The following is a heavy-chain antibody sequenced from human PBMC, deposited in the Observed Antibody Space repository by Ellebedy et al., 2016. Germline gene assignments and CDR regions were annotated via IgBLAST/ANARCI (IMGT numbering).Heavy chain of an antibody. CDR3: ARAADLVGASSLDY. J-gene: IGHJ4*02. CDR2: IWYDGSNK. V-gene: IGHV3-33*01. D-gene: IGHD1-26*01. Sequence: GESLKISXAVPGFTFSTYAMHWVRQAPGKGLEWVALIWYDGSNKYYGDSVKGRFTISRDNSKNTLYLQMNSLRAEDTAVYYCARAADLVGASSLDYWGQGTLVTVSS. CDR1: GFTFSTYA.